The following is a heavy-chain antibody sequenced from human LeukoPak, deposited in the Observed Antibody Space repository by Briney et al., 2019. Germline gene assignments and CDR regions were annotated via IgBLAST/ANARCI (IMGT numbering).Heavy chain of an antibody. CDR2: INHSGST. CDR3: ARGSGIAAMDV. V-gene: IGHV4-34*01. CDR1: GGSFSGYY. Sequence: PSETLSLTCAVYGGSFSGYYWSWIRQPPGKGLEWIGEINHSGSTNYNPSLKSRVTISVDTSKNQFSLKLSSVTAADTAVYYCARGSGIAAMDVWGKGTTVTVSS. J-gene: IGHJ6*03. D-gene: IGHD6-13*01.